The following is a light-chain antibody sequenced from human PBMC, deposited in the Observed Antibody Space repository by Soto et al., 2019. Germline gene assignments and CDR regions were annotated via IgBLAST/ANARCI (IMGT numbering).Light chain of an antibody. V-gene: IGLV2-8*01. J-gene: IGLJ3*02. Sequence: QSALTQPPSASGSPGQSITISCTGTSSDVGKYNYVSWYQQYPGKAPKLLIYEVTKRPSGVPDRFSGSKSGNTASLTVSGLQTEDEADYYCRSYAGSDNFVFGGGTKVTV. CDR3: RSYAGSDNFV. CDR2: EVT. CDR1: SSDVGKYNY.